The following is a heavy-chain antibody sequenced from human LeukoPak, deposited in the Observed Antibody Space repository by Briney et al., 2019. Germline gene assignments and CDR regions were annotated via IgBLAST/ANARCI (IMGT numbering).Heavy chain of an antibody. CDR2: IYYSGST. V-gene: IGHV4-31*03. CDR1: GGSISSGGYY. Sequence: SETLSLTCTVSGGSISSGGYYWSWIRQHPGKGLEWIGYIYYSGSTYYNPSLKSRVTISVDTSKNQFSLKLSSVTAADTAVYYCARYIYYDSSGVDWGQGTLVTVSS. CDR3: ARYIYYDSSGVD. D-gene: IGHD3-22*01. J-gene: IGHJ4*02.